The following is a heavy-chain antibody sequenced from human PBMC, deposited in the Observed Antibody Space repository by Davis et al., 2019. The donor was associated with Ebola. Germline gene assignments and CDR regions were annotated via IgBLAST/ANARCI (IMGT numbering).Heavy chain of an antibody. CDR3: AKADSSGWYPFDY. J-gene: IGHJ4*02. CDR2: ISGSGGST. V-gene: IGHV3-23*01. CDR1: GFTFSSYA. D-gene: IGHD6-19*01. Sequence: GESLKISCAASGFTFSSYAMSWVRQAPGKGLEWVSAISGSGGSTYYADSVKGRFTISRDNAKNSLYLQMNSLRAEDTAVYYCAKADSSGWYPFDYRGQGTLVTVSS.